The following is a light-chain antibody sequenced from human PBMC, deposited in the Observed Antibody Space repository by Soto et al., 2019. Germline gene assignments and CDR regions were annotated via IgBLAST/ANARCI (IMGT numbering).Light chain of an antibody. CDR3: QQSYSPTLT. V-gene: IGKV1-39*01. Sequence: DIQLTQSPSSLSASVGDRVIITCRASQSISTFLNWYQHKPGKAPQVLIYASSSLQSGVPSRFSGSGSGTYFTLTISSLQPEDFATYYCQQSYSPTLTFGGGSRVEI. CDR2: ASS. J-gene: IGKJ4*01. CDR1: QSISTF.